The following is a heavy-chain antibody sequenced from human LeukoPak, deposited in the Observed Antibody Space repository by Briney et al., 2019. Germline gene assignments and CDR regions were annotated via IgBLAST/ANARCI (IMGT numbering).Heavy chain of an antibody. J-gene: IGHJ5*02. V-gene: IGHV4-4*02. CDR2: IYHSGST. D-gene: IGHD6-13*01. CDR3: ARDYRGSSWYWFDP. Sequence: PSGTLSLTCAVSGGSISSSNWWSWVRHPPGKGLEWIGEIYHSGSTNYNPSLKSRVTISVDKSKNQFSLKLSSVTAADTAVYYCARDYRGSSWYWFDPWGQGTLVTVSS. CDR1: GGSISSSNW.